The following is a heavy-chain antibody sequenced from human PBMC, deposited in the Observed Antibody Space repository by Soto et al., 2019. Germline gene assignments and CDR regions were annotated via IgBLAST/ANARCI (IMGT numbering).Heavy chain of an antibody. V-gene: IGHV4-59*11. CDR2: IFHSGST. CDR1: GGSISSHY. Sequence: ETLSLTCTVSGGSISSHYWSWIRQPPGKGLEWIGYIFHSGSTNYNPSLKSRVTISVDTSKNQFSLKLSSVTAADTAVYYCASGIVVAGSPYYGMDVWGQGTTVTVSS. D-gene: IGHD6-19*01. CDR3: ASGIVVAGSPYYGMDV. J-gene: IGHJ6*02.